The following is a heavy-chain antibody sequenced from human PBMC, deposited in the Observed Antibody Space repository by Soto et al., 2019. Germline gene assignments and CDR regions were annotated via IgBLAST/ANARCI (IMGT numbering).Heavy chain of an antibody. J-gene: IGHJ6*02. CDR3: ARGTDYGDYVSGMDV. CDR1: GGSFSGYY. CDR2: IYYSGST. D-gene: IGHD4-17*01. V-gene: IGHV4-31*03. Sequence: TLSLTCTISGGSFSGYYWSWIRQHPGKGLEWIGYIYYSGSTYYNPSLKSRVTISVDTSKNQFSLKLSSVTAADTAVYYCARGTDYGDYVSGMDVWGQGTTVTVSS.